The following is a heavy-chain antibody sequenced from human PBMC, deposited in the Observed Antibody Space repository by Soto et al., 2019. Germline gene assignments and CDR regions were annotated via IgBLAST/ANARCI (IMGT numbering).Heavy chain of an antibody. CDR3: ARDLGWAFDS. Sequence: EVQLVESGGGSVQPGGSLRLSCAASEFSFSTFSMNWVRQAPGRGMEWISYISGGSRPISYADSVKGRFTISRDNAKNSLYLQMDSLTDEDTAVYYCARDLGWAFDSWGQGTLVTVSS. CDR2: ISGGSRPI. V-gene: IGHV3-48*02. D-gene: IGHD6-19*01. J-gene: IGHJ4*02. CDR1: EFSFSTFS.